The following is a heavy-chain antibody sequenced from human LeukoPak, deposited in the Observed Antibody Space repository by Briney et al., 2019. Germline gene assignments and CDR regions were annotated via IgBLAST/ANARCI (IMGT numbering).Heavy chain of an antibody. Sequence: SETLSLTCTVSGGSVTSGNYYWNWIRQPPGKGLEWIGYISYSGSTNSNPSLKSRVTISVDTSKNQFSLKLSSVTAADTAVYHCARAKYSSGWYKLNWFDPWGQGTLVTVSS. CDR3: ARAKYSSGWYKLNWFDP. D-gene: IGHD6-19*01. J-gene: IGHJ5*02. CDR1: GGSVTSGNYY. CDR2: ISYSGST. V-gene: IGHV4-61*01.